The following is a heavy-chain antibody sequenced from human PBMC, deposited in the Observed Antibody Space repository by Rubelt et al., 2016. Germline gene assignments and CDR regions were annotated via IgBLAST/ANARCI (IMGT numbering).Heavy chain of an antibody. Sequence: VRQAPGKGLEWVSAISGSGGSTYYADSVKGRFTISRDNSKNTLYLQMNSLRAEDTAVYYCARDGGHRSFDYWGQGTLVTVSS. V-gene: IGHV3-23*01. CDR2: ISGSGGST. D-gene: IGHD3-10*01. CDR3: ARDGGHRSFDY. J-gene: IGHJ4*02.